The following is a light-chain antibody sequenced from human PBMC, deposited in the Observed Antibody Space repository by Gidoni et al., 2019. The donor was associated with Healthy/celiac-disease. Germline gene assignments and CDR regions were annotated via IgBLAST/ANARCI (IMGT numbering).Light chain of an antibody. J-gene: IGKJ2*01. CDR3: MQALQTPYT. CDR2: VGS. Sequence: VPPGAPASISCRTSKSLLHQNVYSYLDWYLQKPGKAPQLLIYVGSNRASGVPDRFSGSGSGTDFTLNNSRVEAEDVAVYYCMQALQTPYTFGQGTKLEIK. V-gene: IGKV2-28*01. CDR1: KSLLHQNVYSY.